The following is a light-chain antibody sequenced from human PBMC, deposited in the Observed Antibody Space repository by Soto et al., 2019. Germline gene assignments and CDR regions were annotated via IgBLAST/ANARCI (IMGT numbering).Light chain of an antibody. Sequence: QSALTQPASVSGSPGQSITISCTGTSSDVGGYNYVSWYQLHPGKAPKLMIHDVSNRPSGVSNRFSGSKSGNTASLTISGLQAEDEADYYCSSYTSSSTLDVFGIGTKVTVL. CDR2: DVS. CDR1: SSDVGGYNY. J-gene: IGLJ1*01. CDR3: SSYTSSSTLDV. V-gene: IGLV2-14*01.